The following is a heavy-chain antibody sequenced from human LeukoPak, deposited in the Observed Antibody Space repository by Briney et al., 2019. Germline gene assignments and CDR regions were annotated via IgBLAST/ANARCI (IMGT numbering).Heavy chain of an antibody. D-gene: IGHD1-26*01. CDR1: GGSISSYY. CDR2: IYPSGNT. CDR3: ASDIRGANALDI. Sequence: SETLSLTCTVSGGSISSYYWAWIRQPAGKGLECIGRIYPSGNTNYNPSLKSRATMSINTSKNQFSLKLSSVTAADTAVYYCASDIRGANALDIWGQGTMVTVSS. V-gene: IGHV4-4*07. J-gene: IGHJ3*02.